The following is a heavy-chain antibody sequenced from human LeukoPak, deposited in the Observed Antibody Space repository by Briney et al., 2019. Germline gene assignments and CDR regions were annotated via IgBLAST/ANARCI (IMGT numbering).Heavy chain of an antibody. V-gene: IGHV3-23*01. CDR3: ANAVVVAATSDAFDI. J-gene: IGHJ3*02. Sequence: GGSLRLSCAASGFTFSSYAMSWVRQAPGKGLEWVSAISGSGGSTYYADSVKGWFTISRDNSKNTLYLQMNSLRAEDTAVYYCANAVVVAATSDAFDIWGQGTMVTVSS. D-gene: IGHD2-15*01. CDR2: ISGSGGST. CDR1: GFTFSSYA.